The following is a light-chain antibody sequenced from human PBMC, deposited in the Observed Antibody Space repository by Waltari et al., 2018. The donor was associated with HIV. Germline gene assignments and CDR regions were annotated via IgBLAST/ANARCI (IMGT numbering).Light chain of an antibody. CDR1: ASNVGRNT. J-gene: IGLJ2*01. CDR3: AVWDDTLSNWI. CDR2: MGH. V-gene: IGLV1-47*01. Sequence: QSLLIQTPPVSETPGQRVIISCSGSASNVGRNTVYWYQQFPGASPTPLIYMGHQRPSGVPDRFSGSKSGTSASLAISGVRPEDEADYYCAVWDDTLSNWIFGGGTKLTVL.